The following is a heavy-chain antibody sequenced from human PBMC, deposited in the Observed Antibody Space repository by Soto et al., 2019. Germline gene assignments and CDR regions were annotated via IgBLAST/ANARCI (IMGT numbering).Heavy chain of an antibody. Sequence: GGSLRLSCAASGFTFNTYWMGWVRQAPGKGLEWVACIKEDGSEKYYVDSVSGRFTVSRDNADNFLYLQMNSLTAADTAVYFCARGRESSSWSPFDFWGQGTLVTVSS. CDR3: ARGRESSSWSPFDF. CDR2: IKEDGSEK. CDR1: GFTFNTYW. V-gene: IGHV3-7*05. J-gene: IGHJ4*02. D-gene: IGHD6-13*01.